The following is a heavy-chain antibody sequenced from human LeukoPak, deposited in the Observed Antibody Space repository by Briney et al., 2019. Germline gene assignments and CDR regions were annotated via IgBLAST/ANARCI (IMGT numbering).Heavy chain of an antibody. CDR3: ARDCSSTSCYRGGFDP. Sequence: GGSLRLSCAASGFTFSSYWMSWVRQAPGKGLEWVSNIKQDGSEKYYVDSVKGRFTISRDNAKNSLYLQMNSLRAEDTAVYYCARDCSSTSCYRGGFDPWGQGTLVTVSS. CDR2: IKQDGSEK. CDR1: GFTFSSYW. D-gene: IGHD2-2*01. J-gene: IGHJ5*02. V-gene: IGHV3-7*01.